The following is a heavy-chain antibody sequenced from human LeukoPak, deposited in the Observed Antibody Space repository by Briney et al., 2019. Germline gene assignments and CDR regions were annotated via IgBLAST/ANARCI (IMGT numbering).Heavy chain of an antibody. CDR1: GFSVSSNY. Sequence: GSLRLSFAASGFSVSSNYKSWVRPAPGKGLGGGSGIYSGSNTFYADSVKGRLTISRDNSKNTLYLQMNSLRAEDTAVYYCAKSGAGELYPFSAFDIWGQGTMVTVSS. CDR3: AKSGAGELYPFSAFDI. CDR2: IYSGSNT. D-gene: IGHD3-10*01. J-gene: IGHJ3*02. V-gene: IGHV3-53*05.